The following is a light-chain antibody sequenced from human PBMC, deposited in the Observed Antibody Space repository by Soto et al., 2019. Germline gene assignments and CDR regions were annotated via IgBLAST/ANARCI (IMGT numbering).Light chain of an antibody. CDR2: GAS. CDR1: QSLSSSY. J-gene: IGKJ1*01. CDR3: QQYGNSRT. V-gene: IGKV3-20*01. Sequence: EIVLTESPATLSLSPWERATLSCRASQSLSSSYLAWYQQKPGQAPRLLIYGASSRATGIPDRFSGSGSGTDFTLTISRLEPEDFAVYYCQQYGNSRTFGQGTKVDIK.